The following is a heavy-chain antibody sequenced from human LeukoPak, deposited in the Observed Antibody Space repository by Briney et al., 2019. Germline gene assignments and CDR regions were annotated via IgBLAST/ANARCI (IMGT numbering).Heavy chain of an antibody. CDR1: GGSFSGYY. Sequence: SETLSLTCAVYGGSFSGYYWSWIRQPPGKGLEWIGEINHSGSTNYNPSLKSRVTISVDTSKNQLSLKLSSVTAADTAVYYCARTRGVIRYWGQGTLVTVSS. D-gene: IGHD3-3*01. CDR2: INHSGST. J-gene: IGHJ4*02. CDR3: ARTRGVIRY. V-gene: IGHV4-34*01.